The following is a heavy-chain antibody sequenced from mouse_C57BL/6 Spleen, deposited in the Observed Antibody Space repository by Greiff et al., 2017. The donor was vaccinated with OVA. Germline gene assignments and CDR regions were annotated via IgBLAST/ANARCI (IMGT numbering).Heavy chain of an antibody. CDR2: IYPGDGDT. CDR3: ARGDDYGLDY. Sequence: VQLKESGPELVKPGASVKISCKASGYAFSSSWMNWVKQRPGKGLEWIGRIYPGDGDTNYNGKFKGKATLTADKSSSTAYMQLSSLTSEDSAVYFCARGDDYGLDYWGQGTTLTVSS. CDR1: GYAFSSSW. V-gene: IGHV1-82*01. D-gene: IGHD2-4*01. J-gene: IGHJ2*01.